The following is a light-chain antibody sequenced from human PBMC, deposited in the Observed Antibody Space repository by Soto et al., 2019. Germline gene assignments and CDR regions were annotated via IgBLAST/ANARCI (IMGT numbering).Light chain of an antibody. V-gene: IGKV3-11*01. J-gene: IGKJ5*01. CDR2: DAY. CDR3: QQRHMWLIT. CDR1: QSFRAL. Sequence: EVVLTQSPVTLSLSPGERATLSCRASQSFRALLAWYQQKPGQAPRLLIYDAYNRATGIPPRFSGSGSGTDFTLTTTSLEPEDSAVSYCQQRHMWLITFGQGTRLEIK.